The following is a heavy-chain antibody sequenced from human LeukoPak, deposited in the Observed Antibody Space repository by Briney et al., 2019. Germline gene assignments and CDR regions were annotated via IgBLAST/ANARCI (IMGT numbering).Heavy chain of an antibody. J-gene: IGHJ5*02. CDR3: ARLGAPYDNDEYR. CDR2: IKTDGSYT. D-gene: IGHD3-16*01. Sequence: QPGGSLRLSCTASGITLSNYWMHWVRHAPGKGPVWVSGIKTDGSYTTYADSVRGRFTISRDNAKNRLYLQMNSLRVEDTAMYYCARLGAPYDNDEYRWGQGALVTVSS. V-gene: IGHV3-74*01. CDR1: GITLSNYW.